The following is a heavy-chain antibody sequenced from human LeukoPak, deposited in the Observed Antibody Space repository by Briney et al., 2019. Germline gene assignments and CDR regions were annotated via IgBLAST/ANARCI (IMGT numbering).Heavy chain of an antibody. J-gene: IGHJ4*02. CDR3: ASVRNYYDSPH. V-gene: IGHV4-39*07. CDR2: IYYSGST. CDR1: GGSISSSSYY. D-gene: IGHD3-22*01. Sequence: SETLSLTCTVSGGSISSSSYYWGWIRQPPGKGLEWIGSIYYSGSTYYNPSLKSRVTISVDTSKNQFSLKLSSVTAADTAVYYCASVRNYYDSPHWGQGTLVTVSS.